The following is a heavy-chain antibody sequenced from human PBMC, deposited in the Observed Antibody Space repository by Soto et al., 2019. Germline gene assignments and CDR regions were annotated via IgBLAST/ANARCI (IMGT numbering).Heavy chain of an antibody. V-gene: IGHV1-69*02. CDR2: IIPILGIA. J-gene: IGHJ6*03. Sequence: ASVKVSCKASGGTLHSYTISWGRQAPGQSLEWMGRIIPILGIANYAQKFQGRVTITADKSTSTAYMELSSLRSEDTAVYYCAETTVSTLSYYYYYMYVWGQGTTVPVSS. D-gene: IGHD4-17*01. CDR1: GGTLHSYT. CDR3: AETTVSTLSYYYYYMYV.